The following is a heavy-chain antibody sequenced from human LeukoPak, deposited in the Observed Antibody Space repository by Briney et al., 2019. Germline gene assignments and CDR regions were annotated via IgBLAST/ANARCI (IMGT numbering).Heavy chain of an antibody. D-gene: IGHD3-9*01. CDR1: GFTFSNYW. J-gene: IGHJ4*02. Sequence: GGSLRISCAASGFTFSNYWMHWVRQAPGKGLVWVSRINSDGSITSYADSVKGRFTISRDNAKNTLYLQMNSLRAEDTAVYYCARVLRYLADDYWGQGTLVTVSS. CDR2: INSDGSIT. CDR3: ARVLRYLADDY. V-gene: IGHV3-74*01.